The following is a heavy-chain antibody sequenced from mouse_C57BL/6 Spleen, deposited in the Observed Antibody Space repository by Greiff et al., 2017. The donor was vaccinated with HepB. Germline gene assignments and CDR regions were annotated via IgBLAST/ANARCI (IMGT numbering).Heavy chain of an antibody. CDR2: ISYDGSN. D-gene: IGHD2-1*01. V-gene: IGHV3-6*01. CDR3: ASSYGNYRPWFAY. CDR1: GYSITSGYY. Sequence: VQLQQSGPGLVKPSPSLSLTCSVTGYSITSGYYWNWIRQFPGNKLEWMGYISYDGSNNYNPSLKNRISITRDTSKNQFFLKLNSVTTEDTATYYCASSYGNYRPWFAYWGQGTLVTVS. J-gene: IGHJ3*01.